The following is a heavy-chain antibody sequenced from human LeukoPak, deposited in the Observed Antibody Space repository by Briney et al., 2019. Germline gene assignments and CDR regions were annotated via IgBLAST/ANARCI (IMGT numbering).Heavy chain of an antibody. Sequence: PGGSLRLSCAASGFTFSSYGMNWVRQAPGKGLEWVAVISSDGSNKYYADSVKGRFTVSRDSSKNTLYLQMKTLRAEDTALYYCARDLCSSTSCYIDYYYYYSMDVWGQGTTVTVSS. V-gene: IGHV3-30*03. D-gene: IGHD2-2*02. CDR3: ARDLCSSTSCYIDYYYYYSMDV. J-gene: IGHJ6*02. CDR2: ISSDGSNK. CDR1: GFTFSSYG.